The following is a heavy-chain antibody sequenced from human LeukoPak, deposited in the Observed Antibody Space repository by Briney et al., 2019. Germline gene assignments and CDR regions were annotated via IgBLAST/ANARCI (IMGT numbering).Heavy chain of an antibody. J-gene: IGHJ3*01. CDR2: INTDGSST. CDR1: GFTLSNYC. CDR3: ARVIGWDEPFDL. Sequence: PGGSLRLSCAASGFTLSNYCIHWVRQAPGKGLVWVSRINTDGSSTNYADSVRGRFTVSRDNAKNTLYLQMNSLRVEDTAVYYCARVIGWDEPFDLWGHGTLVTVSS. V-gene: IGHV3-74*01. D-gene: IGHD1-26*01.